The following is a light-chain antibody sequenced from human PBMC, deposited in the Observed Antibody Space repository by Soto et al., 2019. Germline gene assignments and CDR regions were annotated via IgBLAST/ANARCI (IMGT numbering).Light chain of an antibody. V-gene: IGLV1-40*01. Sequence: QSVLTQPPSVSGAPGQRVSISCTGRSSNIGAGYDVHWYQQLPGTAPKLPIYGNTNRPSGVPDRFSGSKSGTSASLAITGLLAEDESDYYCQSYDSSLSGFYVFGTGTKLTVL. J-gene: IGLJ1*01. CDR3: QSYDSSLSGFYV. CDR1: SSNIGAGYD. CDR2: GNT.